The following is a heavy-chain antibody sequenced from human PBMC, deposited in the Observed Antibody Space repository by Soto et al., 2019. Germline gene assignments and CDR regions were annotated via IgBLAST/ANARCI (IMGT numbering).Heavy chain of an antibody. D-gene: IGHD3-9*01. V-gene: IGHV3-30*18. J-gene: IGHJ4*02. CDR2: ISYDGSNK. Sequence: QVQLVESGGGVVQPGRSLRLSCAASGFTFSSYGMHWVRQAPGKGLEWVAVISYDGSNKYYADSVKGQFTISRDNSKNTXCLQMNSLRAEDTAVYYCAKDLDYDILTGSIQPFDYWGQGTLVTVSS. CDR1: GFTFSSYG. CDR3: AKDLDYDILTGSIQPFDY.